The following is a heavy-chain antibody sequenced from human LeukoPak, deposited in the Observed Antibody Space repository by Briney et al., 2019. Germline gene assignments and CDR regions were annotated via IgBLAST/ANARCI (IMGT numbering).Heavy chain of an antibody. CDR2: IYYSGST. CDR3: ARGDDYGPLPFDY. CDR1: GGSIGSYY. J-gene: IGHJ4*02. Sequence: SETLSLTSTVSGGSIGSYYWSWIRQPPGKGLEWIGYIYYSGSTNYNPSLKSRVTISVDTSKNQFSLKLSSVTAADTAVYYCARGDDYGPLPFDYWGQGTLVTVSS. D-gene: IGHD4-17*01. V-gene: IGHV4-59*01.